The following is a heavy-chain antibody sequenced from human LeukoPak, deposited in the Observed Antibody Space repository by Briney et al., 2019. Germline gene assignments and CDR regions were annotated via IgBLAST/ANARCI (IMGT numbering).Heavy chain of an antibody. CDR2: FDPEDGET. Sequence: ASVKVSCKVCGYTLTELSMHWVRQAPGKGLEWMGRFDPEDGETIYAQKFQGGVTMTEDTSTGTAYMELSSLRSEDTAVYYCVTAPVFSDSYFKYWGQGTLVTVSS. CDR3: VTAPVFSDSYFKY. V-gene: IGHV1-24*01. J-gene: IGHJ4*02. CDR1: GYTLTELS. D-gene: IGHD2-21*02.